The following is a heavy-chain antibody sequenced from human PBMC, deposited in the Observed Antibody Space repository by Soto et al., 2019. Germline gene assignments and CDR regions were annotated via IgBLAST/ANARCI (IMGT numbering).Heavy chain of an antibody. D-gene: IGHD3-3*01. CDR1: GFSLTTSGVG. J-gene: IGHJ4*02. CDR3: AHRILRTVFGLVTTTAIYFDF. Sequence: QITLNESGPTVVKPAETLTLTCTFSGFSLTTSGVGVGWIRQSPGKAPEWLALIYWDDDKRYSASLKSRLTIPKNTSQKQVVLTMASVDPADTATYYCAHRILRTVFGLVTTTAIYFDFWGQGTPVVVSS. V-gene: IGHV2-5*02. CDR2: IYWDDDK.